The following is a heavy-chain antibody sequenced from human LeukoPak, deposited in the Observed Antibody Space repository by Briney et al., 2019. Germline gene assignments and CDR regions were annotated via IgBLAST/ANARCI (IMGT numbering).Heavy chain of an antibody. V-gene: IGHV4-30-4*08. CDR2: IYYSGST. J-gene: IGHJ4*02. CDR1: GGSISSSDYY. CDR3: ARDLNGDDEGY. Sequence: SQTLSLTCTVSGGSISSSDYYWSWIRQPPGKGLEWIGYIYYSGSTYYNPSLKSRVTISVDTSKNQFSLKLSSVTAADTAVYYCARDLNGDDEGYWGQGTLVTVSS. D-gene: IGHD4-17*01.